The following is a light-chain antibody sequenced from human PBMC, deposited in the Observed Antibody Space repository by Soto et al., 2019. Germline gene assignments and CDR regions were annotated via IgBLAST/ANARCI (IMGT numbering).Light chain of an antibody. CDR3: QQYNKWPLT. Sequence: EIVMTQSPATLSVSPGERATLSCRASQRFSSNLAWYQQKPGQAPRLLIYGASTRATGIPARFSGSGSGTDFTLTISSLQSEDFTVYYCQQYNKWPLTFGQGTKVDIK. V-gene: IGKV3-15*01. CDR2: GAS. CDR1: QRFSSN. J-gene: IGKJ1*01.